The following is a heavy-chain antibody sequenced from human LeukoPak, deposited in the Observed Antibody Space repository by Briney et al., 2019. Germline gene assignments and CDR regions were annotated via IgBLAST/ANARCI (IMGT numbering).Heavy chain of an antibody. CDR1: GGTFNYYT. V-gene: IGHV1-69*02. J-gene: IGHJ4*02. CDR3: AIMGGSTTRAVDY. CDR2: NVPMFGIP. Sequence: SVKVSCKASGGTFNYYTINWVRQAPGQGLEWMGRNVPMFGIPDYAQKFQGRVTLTADKSTSTAYMELSSLRSEDTAMYYCAIMGGSTTRAVDYWAQGTLVTVSS. D-gene: IGHD2-8*01.